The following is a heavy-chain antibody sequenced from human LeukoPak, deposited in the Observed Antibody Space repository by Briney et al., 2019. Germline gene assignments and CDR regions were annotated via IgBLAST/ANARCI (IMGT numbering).Heavy chain of an antibody. D-gene: IGHD1-26*01. CDR3: AKSIYSGSATSTFDI. V-gene: IGHV3-74*01. CDR2: INSDGTST. Sequence: GGSLRLSCAASGFTFSNHWLHWVRQAPGKGLVWVSRINSDGTSTIYADSVKGRFTISRDNAKSTVYLQMNSLRAEDTAVYYCAKSIYSGSATSTFDIWGQGTMVTVSS. J-gene: IGHJ3*02. CDR1: GFTFSNHW.